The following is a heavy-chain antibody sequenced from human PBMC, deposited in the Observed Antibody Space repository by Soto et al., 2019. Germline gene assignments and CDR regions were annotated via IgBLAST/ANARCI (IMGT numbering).Heavy chain of an antibody. CDR2: IIPILGIA. CDR3: AVRGYCSSTSCSGDAFDI. V-gene: IGHV1-69*02. J-gene: IGHJ3*02. Sequence: QVQLVQSGAEVKKPGSSVKVSCKASGGTFSSYTISWVRQAPGQGLEWMGRIIPILGIANYAQKFQGRVAITADKSTSRAYMELSSLESEDTAVDYCAVRGYCSSTSCSGDAFDIWGQGTMVTVSS. D-gene: IGHD2-2*01. CDR1: GGTFSSYT.